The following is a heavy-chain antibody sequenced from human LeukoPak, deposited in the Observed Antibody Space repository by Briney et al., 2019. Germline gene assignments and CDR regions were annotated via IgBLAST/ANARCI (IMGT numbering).Heavy chain of an antibody. CDR1: RGSISSYY. D-gene: IGHD3-3*01. V-gene: IGHV4-59*01. J-gene: IGHJ4*02. Sequence: PSETLSLTCTVSRGSISSYYWSWIRQPPGKGLEWIGYIYYSGSTNYNPSLKSRVTISVDTSKNQFSLKLSSVTAADTAVYYCARGLIDYDFWSGYTYYFDYWGQGTLVTVSS. CDR3: ARGLIDYDFWSGYTYYFDY. CDR2: IYYSGST.